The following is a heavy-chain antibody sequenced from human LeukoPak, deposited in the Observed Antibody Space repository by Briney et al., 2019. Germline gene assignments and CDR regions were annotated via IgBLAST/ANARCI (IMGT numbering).Heavy chain of an antibody. CDR1: GFIFSNYD. J-gene: IGHJ1*01. CDR3: ATYAY. CDR2: ISSSSTTM. Sequence: GGSLRLSCAASGFIFSNYDMNWVRQAPGKGLEWISYISSSSTTMYYAGSVKGRFTISRDNAKNSLFLQMDSLRDEDTAVYYCATYAYWGQGTLVTVSS. V-gene: IGHV3-48*02.